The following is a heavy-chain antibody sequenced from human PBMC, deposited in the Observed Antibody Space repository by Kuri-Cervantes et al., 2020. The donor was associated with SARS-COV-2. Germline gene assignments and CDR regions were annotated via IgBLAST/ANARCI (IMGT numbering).Heavy chain of an antibody. CDR3: ALIPWSNWNSHNSIV. CDR2: IDPSDSYT. Sequence: KVSCKGSGYSFTSYWISWVRQMPGKGLEWMGRIDPSDSYTNYSPSFQGHVTISADKSISTAYLQWSSLKASDTAMYYCALIPWSNWNSHNSIVWGQGTTVTVSS. CDR1: GYSFTSYW. D-gene: IGHD1-7*01. J-gene: IGHJ6*02. V-gene: IGHV5-10-1*01.